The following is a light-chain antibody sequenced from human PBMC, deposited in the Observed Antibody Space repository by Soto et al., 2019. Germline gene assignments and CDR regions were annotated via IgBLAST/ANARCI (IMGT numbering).Light chain of an antibody. Sequence: DIPMTQSPSTLSASVGDRVTITCRASQSISSWLAWYQQKPGKAPKLLIYDASSLESGVPSRFSDSGSGTEFTLTISSLQPDDFATYYCQQYNSYPYTFGQGTKLEIK. CDR3: QQYNSYPYT. J-gene: IGKJ2*01. V-gene: IGKV1-5*01. CDR1: QSISSW. CDR2: DAS.